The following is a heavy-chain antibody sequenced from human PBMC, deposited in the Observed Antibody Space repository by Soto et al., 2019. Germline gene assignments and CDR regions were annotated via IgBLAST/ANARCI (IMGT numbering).Heavy chain of an antibody. CDR2: ISWNSGSV. CDR3: AKDISGRGSYYYYHGVDV. CDR1: GFTFDDYA. V-gene: IGHV3-9*01. J-gene: IGHJ6*02. D-gene: IGHD2-15*01. Sequence: WLRRSCVASGFTFDDYAMHWVRQAPGKGLEWVSVISWNSGSVGYVDSVKARFTMYRDNAKNSLYLQMNSLRPEDTALYYCAKDISGRGSYYYYHGVDVWGQGATVTSP.